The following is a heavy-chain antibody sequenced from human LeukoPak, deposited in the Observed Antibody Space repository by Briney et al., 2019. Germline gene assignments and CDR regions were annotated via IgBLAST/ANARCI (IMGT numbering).Heavy chain of an antibody. J-gene: IGHJ4*02. V-gene: IGHV4-4*02. CDR1: GGSISSSNW. D-gene: IGHD2-15*01. CDR2: IYYSGST. CDR3: ARTRCSGGSCYSKN. Sequence: NPSGTLSLTCAVSGGSISSSNWWSWVRQPPGKGLEWIGYIYYSGSTNYNPSLKSRVTISVDTSKNQFSLKLSSVTAADTAVYYCARTRCSGGSCYSKNWGQGTLVTVSS.